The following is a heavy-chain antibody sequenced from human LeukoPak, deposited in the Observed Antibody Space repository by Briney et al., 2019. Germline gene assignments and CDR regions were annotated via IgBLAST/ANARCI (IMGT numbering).Heavy chain of an antibody. V-gene: IGHV4-34*01. CDR3: AREGSMITLVI. CDR1: GGSFSGYY. J-gene: IGHJ3*02. CDR2: INHSGST. Sequence: KPSETLSLTCAVYGGSFSGYYWSWIRQPPGKGLEWIGEINHSGSTNYNPSLKSRVTISVDTSKNQFSLKLSSVTAADTAVYYCAREGSMITLVIWGQGTMVTVSS. D-gene: IGHD3-16*01.